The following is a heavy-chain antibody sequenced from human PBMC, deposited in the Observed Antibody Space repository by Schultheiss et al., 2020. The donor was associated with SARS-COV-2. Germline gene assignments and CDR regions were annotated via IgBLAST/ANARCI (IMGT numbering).Heavy chain of an antibody. V-gene: IGHV3-30*03. J-gene: IGHJ4*02. D-gene: IGHD2-15*01. CDR3: TTGVAVVVAAIDY. CDR1: GFTFSSYG. Sequence: GESLKISCAASGFTFSSYGMHWVRQAPGKGLEWVAVISYDGSNKYYADSVKGRFTISRDDSKNTLYLQMNSLKTEDTAVYYCTTGVAVVVAAIDYWGQGTLVTVSS. CDR2: ISYDGSNK.